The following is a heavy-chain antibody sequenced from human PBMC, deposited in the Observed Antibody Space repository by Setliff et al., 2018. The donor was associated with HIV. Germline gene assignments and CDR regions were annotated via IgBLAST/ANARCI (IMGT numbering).Heavy chain of an antibody. J-gene: IGHJ4*02. D-gene: IGHD5-12*01. Sequence: GGSLRLSCSASGFTFGRFGMHWIRQAPGKGLEWVAFTRFAGTFEYYSDTVKGRFTISRDNTRNTIYLQMSSLRPEDTATYYCAKDDHGGYDLLFYFDSWGQGIPVTVSS. CDR2: TRFAGTFE. CDR1: GFTFGRFG. CDR3: AKDDHGGYDLLFYFDS. V-gene: IGHV3-30*02.